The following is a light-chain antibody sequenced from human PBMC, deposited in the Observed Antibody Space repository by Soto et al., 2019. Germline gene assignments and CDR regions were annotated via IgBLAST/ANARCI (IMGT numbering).Light chain of an antibody. V-gene: IGKV3-20*01. CDR2: GAS. CDR1: QTITSNY. Sequence: EIVLTQSPGTLSLSPGERATLSCRASQTITSNYLAWYQQQPGQAPRLLIYGASHRATGIPDRFSGGGSGTDFTLTIIRLEPEVFAVFFCQQYGNTPWTFGQGTTVEI. J-gene: IGKJ1*01. CDR3: QQYGNTPWT.